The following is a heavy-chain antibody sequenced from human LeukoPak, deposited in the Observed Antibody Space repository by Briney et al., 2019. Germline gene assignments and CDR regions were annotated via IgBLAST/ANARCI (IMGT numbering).Heavy chain of an antibody. J-gene: IGHJ4*02. V-gene: IGHV3-33*06. CDR2: IWYDGSNK. CDR3: AKERSDYDFWSGYYSRYSDY. D-gene: IGHD3-3*01. Sequence: GGSLRLSCAASGFTFSSYGMHWVRQAPGKGLEWVAVIWYDGSNKYYADSVKGRFTISRDNSKNTLYLQMNSLRAEDTAVYYCAKERSDYDFWSGYYSRYSDYWGQGTLVTVSS. CDR1: GFTFSSYG.